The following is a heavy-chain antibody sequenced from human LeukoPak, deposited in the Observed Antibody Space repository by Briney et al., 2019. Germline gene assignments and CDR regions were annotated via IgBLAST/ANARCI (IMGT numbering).Heavy chain of an antibody. CDR1: GSTFTGYY. CDR3: ARDSRSDYYDSSGRYWYFDL. CDR2: INPNSGGT. J-gene: IGHJ2*01. V-gene: IGHV1-2*02. D-gene: IGHD3-22*01. Sequence: ASVKVSCKASGSTFTGYYMHWVRQAPGQGLEWMGWINPNSGGTNYAQKFQGRVTMTRDTSISTAYMELSRLRSDDTAVYYCARDSRSDYYDSSGRYWYFDLWGRGTLVTVSS.